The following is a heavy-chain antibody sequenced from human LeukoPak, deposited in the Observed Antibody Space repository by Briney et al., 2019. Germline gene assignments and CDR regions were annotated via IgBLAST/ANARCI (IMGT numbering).Heavy chain of an antibody. V-gene: IGHV1-69*04. D-gene: IGHD4-17*01. CDR3: AREAPHYGDLNWLDP. CDR2: IIPIFGIA. Sequence: SVKVSCKASGGTFSSYAISWVRQAPGQGLEWMGRIIPIFGIANYAQKFQGRVTITADKSTSTAYMELSSLRSEDTAVYYCAREAPHYGDLNWLDPWGQGTLVTVSS. J-gene: IGHJ5*02. CDR1: GGTFSSYA.